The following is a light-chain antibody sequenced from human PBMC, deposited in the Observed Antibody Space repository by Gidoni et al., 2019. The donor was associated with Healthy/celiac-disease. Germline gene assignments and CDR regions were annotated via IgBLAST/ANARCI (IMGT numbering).Light chain of an antibody. CDR3: QQYGSSLYT. CDR1: QSVSSSY. CDR2: GAA. V-gene: IGKV3-20*01. J-gene: IGKJ2*01. Sequence: EIVLTQSPGTLSLSPGERATLSCRASQSVSSSYLAWYQQTPGQAPRLLIYGAASRATGIPDRFSGRGSGTDFTLTISRLEPEDFAVYYCQQYGSSLYTFGQGTKLEIK.